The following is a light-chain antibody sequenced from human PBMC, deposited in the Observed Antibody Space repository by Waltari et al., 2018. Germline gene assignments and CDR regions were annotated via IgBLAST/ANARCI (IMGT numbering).Light chain of an antibody. CDR3: QQYYSTPLM. CDR2: WAS. Sequence: DIVMTQSPDSLAVSLGERATINCKSSQSVSYSSNNKNYLAWYQQKPGQPPKLLIYWASTRESGVPDRFSGSGSGTDFTLTISSLQAEDVAVYYCQQYYSTPLMFGQGTKVEIK. V-gene: IGKV4-1*01. CDR1: QSVSYSSNNKNY. J-gene: IGKJ1*01.